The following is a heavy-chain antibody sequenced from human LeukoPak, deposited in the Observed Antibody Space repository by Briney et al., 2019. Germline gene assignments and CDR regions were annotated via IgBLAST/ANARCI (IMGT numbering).Heavy chain of an antibody. CDR3: ARALQIDYYDSSGYNY. D-gene: IGHD3-22*01. CDR1: GFTVSSNY. CDR2: IYSGGST. J-gene: IGHJ4*02. Sequence: GGFLRLSCAASGFTVSSNYMSWVRQAPGKGLEWVSVIYSGGSTYYADSVKGRFTISRDNSKNTLYLQMNSLRAEDTAVYYCARALQIDYYDSSGYNYWGQGTLVTVSS. V-gene: IGHV3-53*01.